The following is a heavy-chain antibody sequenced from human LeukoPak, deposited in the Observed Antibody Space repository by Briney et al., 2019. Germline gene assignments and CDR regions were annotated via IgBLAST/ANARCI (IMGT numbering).Heavy chain of an antibody. CDR3: TTGLIPDYYYGSGSPRGMDV. CDR1: GFTFSNAW. J-gene: IGHJ6*02. Sequence: GGSLRLSCAASGFTFSNAWMSWVRQAPGKGLEWVGRIKSKTDGGTTDYAAPVKGRFTISRDDSKNTLYLQMNSLKTEDTAVYYCTTGLIPDYYYGSGSPRGMDVWGQGTTVTVSS. CDR2: IKSKTDGGTT. D-gene: IGHD3-10*01. V-gene: IGHV3-15*01.